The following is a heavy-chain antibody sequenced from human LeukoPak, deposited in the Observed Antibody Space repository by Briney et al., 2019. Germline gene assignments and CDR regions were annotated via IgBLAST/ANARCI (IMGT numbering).Heavy chain of an antibody. J-gene: IGHJ4*02. CDR3: ARGYSSGSPDY. V-gene: IGHV4-31*03. CDR1: GGSISRSGYY. CDR2: IYYSGST. D-gene: IGHD6-19*01. Sequence: PSETLSLTCTVSGGSISRSGYYWSWIRQHPGKGLEWIGYIYYSGSTYYNPSLKSRVTISVDTSKNQFSLKLSSVTAADTAVYYCARGYSSGSPDYWGQGTLVTVSS.